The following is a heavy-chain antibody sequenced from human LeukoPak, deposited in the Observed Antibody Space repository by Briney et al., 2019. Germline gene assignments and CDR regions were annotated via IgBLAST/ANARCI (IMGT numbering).Heavy chain of an antibody. CDR3: ARARHGYIYGYRPNELGHSFDY. CDR2: IYYCGST. CDR1: GGSIRRSGYY. Sequence: PSETLSLTCTVSGGSIRRSGYYWGWIRQTPGKGLEWIGSIYYCGSTYYKSSLKSRVTISLDTSKNLFSLKLSYVTAADTAVYYCARARHGYIYGYRPNELGHSFDYWGQGTLVTVSS. V-gene: IGHV4-39*07. J-gene: IGHJ4*02. D-gene: IGHD5-18*01.